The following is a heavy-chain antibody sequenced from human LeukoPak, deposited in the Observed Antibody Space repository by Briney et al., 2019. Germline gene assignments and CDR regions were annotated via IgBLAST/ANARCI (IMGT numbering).Heavy chain of an antibody. Sequence: GGSLRLSCAASGFTFSSHWMSWVRQAPGKGLEWVANIKQDGSEKYYVDSVKGRFTISRDNAKNSLYLQMNSLRAEDTAVYYCARDHYDILTGSWSFDYWGQGTLVTVSS. D-gene: IGHD3-9*01. CDR1: GFTFSSHW. V-gene: IGHV3-7*01. CDR2: IKQDGSEK. CDR3: ARDHYDILTGSWSFDY. J-gene: IGHJ4*02.